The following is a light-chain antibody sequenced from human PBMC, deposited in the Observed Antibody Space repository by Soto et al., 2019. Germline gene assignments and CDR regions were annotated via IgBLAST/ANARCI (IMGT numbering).Light chain of an antibody. CDR2: DAY. V-gene: IGKV3-11*01. CDR1: QSVSSY. Sequence: EIVLTQSPATLSLSPGERATLSCRASQSVSSYLAWYQQKPGQAPRLLIYDAYNRATGIPARFSGSGSGTDFTLTISSLEPEDFAVYYCQQRSNPYTFGQGTKLEIK. J-gene: IGKJ2*01. CDR3: QQRSNPYT.